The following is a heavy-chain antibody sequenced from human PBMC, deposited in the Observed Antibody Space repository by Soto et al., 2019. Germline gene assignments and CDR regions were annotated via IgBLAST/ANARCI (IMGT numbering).Heavy chain of an antibody. J-gene: IGHJ4*02. CDR1: GFSLYTAGVG. D-gene: IGHD6-13*01. CDR2: IYWDDDK. V-gene: IGHV2-5*02. Sequence: QVTLKESGPTLVKPTQTLTLTCSFSGFSLYTAGVGVGWVRQPPGKALEWLALIYWDDDKRYSPTLKSRLTIAKDTSKNQVVLTMTNVDPVDTATYYCAHKHLAAAGYCFDYWGQGTLVTVSS. CDR3: AHKHLAAAGYCFDY.